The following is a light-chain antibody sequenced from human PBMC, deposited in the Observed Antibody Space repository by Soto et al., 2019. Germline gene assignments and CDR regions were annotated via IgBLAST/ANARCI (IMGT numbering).Light chain of an antibody. Sequence: DIQMTQSPSSLSASVGDRVTITCRASQGISDYLAWYQQKPGKVPKLLIRAASTLQLGVPSRFSGSGSGADFTLTISSLQPEDVATYYCQKYNSDSLTFGGGTKVEIK. J-gene: IGKJ4*01. CDR1: QGISDY. CDR2: AAS. V-gene: IGKV1-27*01. CDR3: QKYNSDSLT.